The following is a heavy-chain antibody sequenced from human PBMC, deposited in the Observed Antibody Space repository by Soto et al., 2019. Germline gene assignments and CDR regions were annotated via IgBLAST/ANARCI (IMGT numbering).Heavy chain of an antibody. D-gene: IGHD3-10*01. Sequence: EVQLVESGGGLVQPGGSLRLSCAASGFTFSSYSMNWVRQAPGKGLEWVSYISSSSSTIYYADSVKGRFTISRDNAKNSLYLQMTSLSAEDTAVYYCARANYYGSPADFDSGGQRTLVTVSS. CDR2: ISSSSSTI. CDR1: GFTFSSYS. CDR3: ARANYYGSPADFDS. J-gene: IGHJ4*02. V-gene: IGHV3-48*01.